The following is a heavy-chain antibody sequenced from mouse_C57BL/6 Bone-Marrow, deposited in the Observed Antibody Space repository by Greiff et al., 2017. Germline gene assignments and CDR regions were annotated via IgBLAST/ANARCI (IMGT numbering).Heavy chain of an antibody. J-gene: IGHJ3*01. CDR1: GYSFTGYY. CDR3: ARGVYGNYLFAY. Sequence: EVKLVESGPELVKPGASVKISCKASGYSFTGYYMHWVKQSSETSLEWIGEINPSTGGTSYNQKFKGKATLTVDKSSSTAYMQLKLLTSEYSAVYYVARGVYGNYLFAYWGQGTLVTVSA. CDR2: INPSTGGT. V-gene: IGHV1-43*01. D-gene: IGHD2-1*01.